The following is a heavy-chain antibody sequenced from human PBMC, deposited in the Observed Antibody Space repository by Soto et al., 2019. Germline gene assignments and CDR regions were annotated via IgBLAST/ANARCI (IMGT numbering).Heavy chain of an antibody. CDR3: ARAWHGDYCDY. Sequence: QVQLVQSGAEVKKPGSSVKVSCKASGGTFSSYTISWVRQAPGQGLEWMGRIIPILGIANYAQKFQGRVTXTGXKSTSTAYMELSSLRSEDTAVYYGARAWHGDYCDYGGQGTLVTVSS. D-gene: IGHD4-17*01. J-gene: IGHJ4*02. CDR1: GGTFSSYT. CDR2: IIPILGIA. V-gene: IGHV1-69*02.